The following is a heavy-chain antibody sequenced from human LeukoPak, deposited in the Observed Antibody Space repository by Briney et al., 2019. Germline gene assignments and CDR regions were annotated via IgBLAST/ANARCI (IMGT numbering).Heavy chain of an antibody. CDR3: ARELLSSGYHDAFDI. CDR1: GFTFSSYW. Sequence: PGGSLRLSCAASGFTFSSYWMSWVRQAPGKGLEWVANIKQDGSEKYYVDSVKGRFTISRDNAKNSLYLQMNSLRAEDTAVYYCARELLSSGYHDAFDIWGQGTMVTVSS. D-gene: IGHD3-22*01. V-gene: IGHV3-7*01. J-gene: IGHJ3*02. CDR2: IKQDGSEK.